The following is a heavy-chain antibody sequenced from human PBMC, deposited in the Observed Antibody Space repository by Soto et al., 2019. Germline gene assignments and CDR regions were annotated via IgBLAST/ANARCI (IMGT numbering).Heavy chain of an antibody. CDR3: ARRYYYYGMDV. Sequence: QVTVKESGPVLVKPTETLTLTCTVSGFSLSNARMGVSWIRQPPGKALEWLAHIFSNDEKYYSTSLKSRLTISKDTSKSQVVLSMTNVDPVDTATYYCARRYYYYGMDVWGQGTTVTVSS. CDR1: GFSLSNARMG. V-gene: IGHV2-26*01. J-gene: IGHJ6*02. CDR2: IFSNDEK.